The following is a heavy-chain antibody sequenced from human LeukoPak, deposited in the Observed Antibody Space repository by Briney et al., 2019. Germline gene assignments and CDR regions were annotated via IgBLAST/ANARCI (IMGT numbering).Heavy chain of an antibody. V-gene: IGHV1-3*01. J-gene: IGHJ4*02. CDR3: ARMTGDYRFDY. CDR1: GYTFTSYA. Sequence: ASVKVSCKASGYTFTSYAMHWVRQAPGRRLEWMGWINAGNGNTKYSQKLQGRVTITRDTSASTAYMELSSLRSEDTAVYYCARMTGDYRFDYWGQGTLVTVSS. D-gene: IGHD4-17*01. CDR2: INAGNGNT.